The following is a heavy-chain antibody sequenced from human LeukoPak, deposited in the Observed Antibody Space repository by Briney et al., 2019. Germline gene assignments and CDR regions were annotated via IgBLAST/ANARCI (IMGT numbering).Heavy chain of an antibody. V-gene: IGHV3-23*01. J-gene: IGHJ6*02. CDR2: ISGSGGST. CDR1: GFTFSSYA. Sequence: PGGSLRLSCAASGFTFSSYAMSWVRQAPGKGLEWVSAISGSGGSTYYADSVKGRFTISRDNSKNTLYLQMNSLRAEDTAVYYCAKASVMYHYGSGSYYYYYGMDVWGQGTTVTVSS. CDR3: AKASVMYHYGSGSYYYYYGMDV. D-gene: IGHD3-10*01.